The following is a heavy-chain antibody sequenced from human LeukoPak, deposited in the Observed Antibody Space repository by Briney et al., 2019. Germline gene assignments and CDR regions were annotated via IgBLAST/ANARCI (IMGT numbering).Heavy chain of an antibody. J-gene: IGHJ3*02. CDR3: ARSAGIDI. CDR1: GGSISSGSYY. V-gene: IGHV4-61*02. Sequence: SETLSLTCTVSGGSISSGSYYWSWIRQPAGKGLEWIGRIYTSGSTNYNPSLKSRVTISVDTSKNQFSLKLSSVTAADTAVYYCARSAGIDIWGQGTMVTVSS. CDR2: IYTSGST.